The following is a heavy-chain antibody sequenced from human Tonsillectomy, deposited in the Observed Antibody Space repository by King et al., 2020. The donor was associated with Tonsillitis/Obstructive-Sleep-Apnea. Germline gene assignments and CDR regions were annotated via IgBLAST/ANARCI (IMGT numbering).Heavy chain of an antibody. Sequence: VQLVESGGGLVKPGRSLRLSCTVSGFTFGDYAMSWFRQAPGKGLEWVGFIRSTAYGVTTEYAASVQGRFSISRDDSKSIAYPQLNSLKTEDTAVYYCTRDVYSGSYYAYFDYWGQGTLVTVSS. D-gene: IGHD1-26*01. CDR1: GFTFGDYA. CDR3: TRDVYSGSYYAYFDY. CDR2: IRSTAYGVTT. J-gene: IGHJ4*02. V-gene: IGHV3-49*05.